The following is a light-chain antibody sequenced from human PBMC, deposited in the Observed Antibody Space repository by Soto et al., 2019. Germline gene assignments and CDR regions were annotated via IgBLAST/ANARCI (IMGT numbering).Light chain of an antibody. CDR1: SSNIGSNY. Sequence: QSVLTQPPSASGTPGQRVTISCSGSSSNIGSNYVYWYQQLPGTAPKLLIYRNNQRPSGVPDRFSGSKSGTSASLAISGLRSEDEADYYCAAWDDSLSAFCVFGTGTKVTLL. CDR2: RNN. J-gene: IGLJ1*01. CDR3: AAWDDSLSAFCV. V-gene: IGLV1-47*01.